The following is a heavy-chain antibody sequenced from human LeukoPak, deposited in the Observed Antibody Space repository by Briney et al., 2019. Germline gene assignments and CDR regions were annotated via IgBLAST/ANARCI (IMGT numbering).Heavy chain of an antibody. CDR1: GGSFSGDY. J-gene: IGHJ4*02. Sequence: PSETLSLTCAVYGGSFSGDYWSWIRQPPGKGLEWIGEINHSGSTNYNPSLKSRVTISVDTSKNQFSLKLSSVTAADTAVYYCARTDMTYVPIDYWGQGTLVTVSS. CDR3: ARTDMTYVPIDY. CDR2: INHSGST. V-gene: IGHV4-34*01. D-gene: IGHD2-15*01.